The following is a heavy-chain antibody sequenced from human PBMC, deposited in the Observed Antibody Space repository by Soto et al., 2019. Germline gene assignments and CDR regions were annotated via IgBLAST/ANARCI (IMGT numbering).Heavy chain of an antibody. CDR2: IHYSGATP. D-gene: IGHD2-2*01. CDR1: GYTFTNYY. CDR3: ARGGPDLATIGSTDY. V-gene: IGHV1-46*01. J-gene: IGHJ4*02. Sequence: ASVKVSCKASGYTFTNYYMHWVRQAPGQGLEWMGVIHYSGATPTYAQKFQGRVTMARDTSTSTVYVELSSLTSEDTAVYYCARGGPDLATIGSTDYGGQGTLVTVSS.